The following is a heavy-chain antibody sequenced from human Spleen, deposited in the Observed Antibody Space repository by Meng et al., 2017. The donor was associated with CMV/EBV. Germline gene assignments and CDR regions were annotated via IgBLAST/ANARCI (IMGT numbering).Heavy chain of an antibody. Sequence: GESLKISCAASGFTFRSHALSWVRQAPGKGLEWVSSISGPGGATYYADSVKGRFIISRDNFENTLFLQMNGLRAEDTAVYYCALDRLVVPAAPFGSWGQGTLVTVSS. V-gene: IGHV3-23*01. CDR2: ISGPGGAT. CDR1: GFTFRSHA. CDR3: ALDRLVVPAAPFGS. J-gene: IGHJ4*02. D-gene: IGHD2-2*01.